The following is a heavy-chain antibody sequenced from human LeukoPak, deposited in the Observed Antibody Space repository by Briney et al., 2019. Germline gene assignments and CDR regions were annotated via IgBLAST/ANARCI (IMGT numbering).Heavy chain of an antibody. J-gene: IGHJ1*01. V-gene: IGHV4-61*02. D-gene: IGHD3-22*01. Sequence: SETLSLTCTASGGSISSGSYYWSWIRQPAGRGLEWIGRIYTSGSTNYNPSLKSRVTISVDTSKNQFSLKLSSVTAADTAVYYCASYDSSGYYRSAEYFQHWGQGTLVTVSS. CDR1: GGSISSGSYY. CDR2: IYTSGST. CDR3: ASYDSSGYYRSAEYFQH.